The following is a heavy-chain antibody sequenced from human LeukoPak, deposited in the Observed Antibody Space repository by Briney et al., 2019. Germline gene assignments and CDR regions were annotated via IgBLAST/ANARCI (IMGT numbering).Heavy chain of an antibody. Sequence: SETLSLTCTVSGGSISSGDYYWSWIRQPPGKGLEWIGYIYYSGSTYYNPSLKSRVTISVDTSKNQFSLKLSSVTAADTAVYYCARVRMARFYYGMDVWGQGTTVTVSS. CDR2: IYYSGST. CDR1: GGSISSGDYY. V-gene: IGHV4-30-4*01. CDR3: ARVRMARFYYGMDV. D-gene: IGHD3-3*01. J-gene: IGHJ6*02.